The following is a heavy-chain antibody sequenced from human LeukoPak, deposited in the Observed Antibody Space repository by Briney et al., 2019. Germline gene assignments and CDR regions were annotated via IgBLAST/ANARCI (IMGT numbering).Heavy chain of an antibody. D-gene: IGHD2-21*02. V-gene: IGHV1-18*04. CDR1: GYTFTGYY. Sequence: ASVKVSCKASGYTFTGYYMHWVRQAPGQGLEWMGWISAYNGNTNYAQKLQGRVTMTTDTSTSTAYMELRSLRSDDTAVYYCARDWAAYCGGDYYQTSGYWGQGTLVTVSS. CDR2: ISAYNGNT. J-gene: IGHJ4*02. CDR3: ARDWAAYCGGDYYQTSGY.